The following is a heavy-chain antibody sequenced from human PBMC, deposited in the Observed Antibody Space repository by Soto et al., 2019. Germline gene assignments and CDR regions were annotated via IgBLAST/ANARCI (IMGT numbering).Heavy chain of an antibody. J-gene: IGHJ6*03. Sequence: GGSLRLSCAASGFTFSSYSMNWVRQAPGKGLEWVSYISSSSSTIYYADSVKGRFTISRDNVKNSLYLQMNSLRAEDTAVYYCARDPEGYCSSTSCYPKHDYYYYYMDVWGKGTTVTVSS. V-gene: IGHV3-48*01. CDR1: GFTFSSYS. CDR3: ARDPEGYCSSTSCYPKHDYYYYYMDV. D-gene: IGHD2-2*01. CDR2: ISSSSSTI.